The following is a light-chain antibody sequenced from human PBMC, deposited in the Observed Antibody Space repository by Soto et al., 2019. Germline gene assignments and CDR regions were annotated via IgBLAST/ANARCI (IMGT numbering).Light chain of an antibody. J-gene: IGLJ2*01. V-gene: IGLV1-44*01. CDR3: AAWDDSLNGHVV. Sequence: QSVLTQPPSASGTPGQRVTISCSGSSSNIGSNTVNWYQQLPGTAPKLLGYSNNQRPSGVPDRFSGSKSGTSASLAISGLQSEDEADYYCAAWDDSLNGHVVFGGGTKLTVL. CDR2: SNN. CDR1: SSNIGSNT.